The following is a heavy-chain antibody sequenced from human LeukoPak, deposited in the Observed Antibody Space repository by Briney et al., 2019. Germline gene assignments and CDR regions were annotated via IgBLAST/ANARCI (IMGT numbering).Heavy chain of an antibody. D-gene: IGHD2-8*01. Sequence: PSETLSLTCAVYGGSFSGYYWSWIRPPPGKGLEWIGEINHSGSTNYNPSLKSRVTISVDTSKNQFSLKLSSVTAADTAVYYCARVGGDDSYCTNGVCYTPRYYFDYWGQGTLVTVSS. J-gene: IGHJ4*02. V-gene: IGHV4-34*01. CDR1: GGSFSGYY. CDR2: INHSGST. CDR3: ARVGGDDSYCTNGVCYTPRYYFDY.